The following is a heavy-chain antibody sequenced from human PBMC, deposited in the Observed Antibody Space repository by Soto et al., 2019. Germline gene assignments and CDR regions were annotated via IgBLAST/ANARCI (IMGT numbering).Heavy chain of an antibody. CDR1: GYTFTGYY. CDR2: INPNSGGT. V-gene: IGHV1-2*04. D-gene: IGHD3-3*01. Sequence: GASVKVSCKASGYTFTGYYMHWVRQAPGQGLEWMGWINPNSGGTNYAQKFQGWVTMTRDTSISTAYMELSRLRSDDTAVYYCARGDYDFWSGYFRTPNWFDPWGQGTLVTVSS. CDR3: ARGDYDFWSGYFRTPNWFDP. J-gene: IGHJ5*02.